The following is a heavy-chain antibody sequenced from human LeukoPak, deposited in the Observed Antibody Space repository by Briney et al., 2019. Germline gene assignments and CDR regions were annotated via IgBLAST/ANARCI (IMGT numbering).Heavy chain of an antibody. CDR3: ATLYSSSSYYFDY. D-gene: IGHD6-6*01. J-gene: IGHJ4*02. V-gene: IGHV1-69*04. CDR1: GGTFSSYA. Sequence: GASVKVSCKASGGTFSSYAISWVRQAPGQGLEWMGRIIPILGIANYAQKFQGRVTITADKSTSTAYMELSSLRSEDTAVYYCATLYSSSSYYFDYWGQGTLVTVSS. CDR2: IIPILGIA.